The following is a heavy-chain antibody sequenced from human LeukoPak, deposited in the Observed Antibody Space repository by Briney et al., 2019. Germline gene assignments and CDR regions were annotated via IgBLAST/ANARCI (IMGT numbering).Heavy chain of an antibody. CDR3: ARGSFNWNDSNYYYYYYGMDV. J-gene: IGHJ6*02. V-gene: IGHV1-69*13. CDR1: GGTFSSYA. Sequence: GASVKVSCKASGGTFSSYAISWVRQAPGQGLEWMGGIIPIFGTANYAQKFQGRVTNTADESTSTAYMELSSLRSEDTAVYYCARGSFNWNDSNYYYYYYGMDVWGQGTTVTVSS. CDR2: IIPIFGTA. D-gene: IGHD1-20*01.